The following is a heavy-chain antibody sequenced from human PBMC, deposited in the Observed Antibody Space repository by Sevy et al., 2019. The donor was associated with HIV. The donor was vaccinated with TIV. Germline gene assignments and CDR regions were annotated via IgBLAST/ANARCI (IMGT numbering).Heavy chain of an antibody. CDR3: ARLYHHGCAVQAFDI. D-gene: IGHD3-10*01. CDR1: GGTFTSYG. J-gene: IGHJ3*02. CDR2: YTPIFGTT. V-gene: IGHV1-69*13. Sequence: ASVKVSCKASGGTFTSYGLSWVRQAPGQGLEWVGTYTPIFGTTNYSQKFQGRITIAADESTSTAYMELSSLRSADTAVYFCARLYHHGCAVQAFDIWGQGTLVRVSS.